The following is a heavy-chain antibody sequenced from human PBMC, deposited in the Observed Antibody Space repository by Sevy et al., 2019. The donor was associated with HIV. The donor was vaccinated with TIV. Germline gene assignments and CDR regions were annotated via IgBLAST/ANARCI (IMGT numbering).Heavy chain of an antibody. J-gene: IGHJ4*02. V-gene: IGHV3-11*01. CDR2: ISSSGSVR. CDR1: GFTFSDYY. D-gene: IGHD6-19*01. Sequence: GGSLRLSCAASGFTFSDYYMSWIRQAPGKGLEWISYISSSGSVRYYVDSVKGRFTISRDNAKNSLYLQMNSLRADDTAMYYCARDFVAGNYCDYWGQGTLVTVSS. CDR3: ARDFVAGNYCDY.